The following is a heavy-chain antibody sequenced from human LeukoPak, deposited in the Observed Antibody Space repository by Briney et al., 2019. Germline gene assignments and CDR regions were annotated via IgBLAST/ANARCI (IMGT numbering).Heavy chain of an antibody. CDR3: ARAEFDFWSGYHFDY. D-gene: IGHD3-3*01. J-gene: IGHJ4*02. CDR2: ISDDSSFT. V-gene: IGHV3-23*01. CDR1: GFTFSSYG. Sequence: PGGSLRLSCAASGFTFSSYGMNWVRQAPGKGLECISTISDDSSFTYYADSVKGRSAISRDDSKNTLYLQMNSLRAEDTAVYYCARAEFDFWSGYHFDYWGQGTLVTVSS.